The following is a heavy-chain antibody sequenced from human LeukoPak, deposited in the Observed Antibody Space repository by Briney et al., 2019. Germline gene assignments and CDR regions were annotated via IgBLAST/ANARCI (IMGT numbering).Heavy chain of an antibody. J-gene: IGHJ4*02. D-gene: IGHD4-11*01. CDR3: AKSLRGYSASRFDC. Sequence: PGGSLGLSCAASGFSFSGYAMSWVRQAPGKGLEWVSTISGSGATKYYADSVKGRFIISRDNSKNTLYLQMNSLRAEDTAVYYCAKSLRGYSASRFDCWGQGTLVTVSS. V-gene: IGHV3-23*01. CDR2: ISGSGATK. CDR1: GFSFSGYA.